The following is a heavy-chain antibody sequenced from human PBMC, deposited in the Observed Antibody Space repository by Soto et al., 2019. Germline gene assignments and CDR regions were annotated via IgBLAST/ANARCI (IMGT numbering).Heavy chain of an antibody. CDR3: ARDSTTTGFDF. CDR1: GFTFSSYG. Sequence: PGGSLRLSCAASGFTFSSYGMHWVRQAPGKGLEWVSRINSDGSSTSYADSVKGRFTISRDNAKNTLYLQMNSLRAEDTAVYYCARDSTTTGFDFWGQGTMVTVSS. V-gene: IGHV3-74*01. J-gene: IGHJ3*01. CDR2: INSDGSST. D-gene: IGHD4-4*01.